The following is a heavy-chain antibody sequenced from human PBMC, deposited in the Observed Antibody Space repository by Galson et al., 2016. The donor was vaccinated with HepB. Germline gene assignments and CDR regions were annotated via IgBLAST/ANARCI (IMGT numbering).Heavy chain of an antibody. D-gene: IGHD3-3*01. Sequence: LRLSCAASGFTFSDYYMHWIRQAPGKGLEWIGHIYYNGATYYNPSLKSRVSMSLDASKNQFSLRLSSVTAADTAVYYCARGLTIFGLGHYYYYGMDVWGQGTTVTVSS. V-gene: IGHV4-31*02. CDR3: ARGLTIFGLGHYYYYGMDV. CDR1: GFTFSDYY. CDR2: IYYNGAT. J-gene: IGHJ6*02.